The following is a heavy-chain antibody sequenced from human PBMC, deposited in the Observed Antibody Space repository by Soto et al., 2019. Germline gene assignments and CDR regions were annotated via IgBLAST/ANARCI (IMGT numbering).Heavy chain of an antibody. J-gene: IGHJ6*02. CDR2: IGTAGDT. V-gene: IGHV3-13*01. CDR3: ARDFYIAAAGQGYYYGMDV. Sequence: EVQLVESGGGLVQPGGSLRLSCAASGFTFSSYDMHWVRQATGKGLEWVSAIGTAGDTYYPGSVKCRFTISRENAKNSLYLQMNSLRAEDTAVYYCARDFYIAAAGQGYYYGMDVWGQGTTVTVSS. D-gene: IGHD6-13*01. CDR1: GFTFSSYD.